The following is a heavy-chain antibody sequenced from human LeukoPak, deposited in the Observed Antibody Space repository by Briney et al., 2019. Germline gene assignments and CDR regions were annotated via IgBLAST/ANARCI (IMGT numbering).Heavy chain of an antibody. D-gene: IGHD3-10*01. Sequence: GESLKISCQGSGYSFNAYWIGWVRQMPGKGLEWMGIIYPGDSDTRYSPSFQGQVTMSVDKSINTAYLQWSSLRASDAAIYYCARRGSGSYLDFDYWGQGTVVTVSS. CDR1: GYSFNAYW. CDR3: ARRGSGSYLDFDY. J-gene: IGHJ4*02. CDR2: IYPGDSDT. V-gene: IGHV5-51*01.